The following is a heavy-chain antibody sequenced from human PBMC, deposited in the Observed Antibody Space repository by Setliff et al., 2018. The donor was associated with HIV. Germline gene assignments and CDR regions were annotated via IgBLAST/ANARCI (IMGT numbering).Heavy chain of an antibody. Sequence: GGSLRLSCAASGFTFSDFWMHWVRQAPGKGLEWVASVSPDGSRNYCVASVKGRCTASRDNAKSSLYLQMNSLRVEDTAVYYCARARTGWYNFDYWGQGTPVTVSS. V-gene: IGHV3-7*01. CDR3: ARARTGWYNFDY. J-gene: IGHJ4*02. CDR2: VSPDGSRN. D-gene: IGHD6-19*01. CDR1: GFTFSDFW.